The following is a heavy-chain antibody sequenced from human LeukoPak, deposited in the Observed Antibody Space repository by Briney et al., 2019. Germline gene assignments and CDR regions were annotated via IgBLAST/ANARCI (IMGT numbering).Heavy chain of an antibody. D-gene: IGHD3-9*01. V-gene: IGHV3-30-3*01. Sequence: GRSLRLSCAASGFTFSSYAMHWVRQAPGKGLEWVAVISYDGSNKYYADSVKGRFTISRDNSKNTPYLQMNRLRAEDTAVYYCARESPSFEYFDYWGQGTLVTVSS. CDR2: ISYDGSNK. CDR3: ARESPSFEYFDY. CDR1: GFTFSSYA. J-gene: IGHJ4*02.